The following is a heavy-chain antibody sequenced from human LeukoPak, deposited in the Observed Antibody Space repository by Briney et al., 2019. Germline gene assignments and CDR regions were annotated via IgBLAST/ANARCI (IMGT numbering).Heavy chain of an antibody. V-gene: IGHV4-34*01. CDR3: ARVPSGAGPYYYYMDV. Sequence: SETLSLAFAVYGASFSGYYWSWIRQPPGKGLEWIGEINHSGSTNYNPSLKSRVTISVDTSKNQFSLKLSSVTAADTAVYYCARVPSGAGPYYYYMDVWGKGTTVTVSS. J-gene: IGHJ6*03. D-gene: IGHD3-10*01. CDR2: INHSGST. CDR1: GASFSGYY.